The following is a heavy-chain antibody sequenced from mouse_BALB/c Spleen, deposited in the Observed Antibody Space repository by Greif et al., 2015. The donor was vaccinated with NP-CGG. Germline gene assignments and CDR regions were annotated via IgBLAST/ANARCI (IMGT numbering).Heavy chain of an antibody. Sequence: VQLQQSGAELVRPGTSVKVSCKASGYAFTNYLIEWVKQRPGQGLEWIGVINPGSGGTNYNEKFKGKATLTADKSSSPAYMTLSSLTSDDSPVYCCARQLGLGDQGTTLTVSS. CDR2: INPGSGGT. CDR1: GYAFTNYL. CDR3: ARQLGL. V-gene: IGHV1-54*01. D-gene: IGHD3-1*01. J-gene: IGHJ2*01.